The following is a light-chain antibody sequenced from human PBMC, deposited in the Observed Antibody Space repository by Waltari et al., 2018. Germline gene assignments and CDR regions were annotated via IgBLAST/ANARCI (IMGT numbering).Light chain of an antibody. CDR3: QTWGNDIHIV. J-gene: IGLJ2*01. CDR2: LNSDGSH. V-gene: IGLV4-69*01. CDR1: RGPTRYV. Sequence: QPVLTQSPSASASPGASVNLTCTPSRGPTRYVRASHQPQPDKAPRFLMKLNSDGSHIKGDGIPDRFSGSSSGAERYLTISSLQSEDEADYYCQTWGNDIHIVFGGGTKLTVL.